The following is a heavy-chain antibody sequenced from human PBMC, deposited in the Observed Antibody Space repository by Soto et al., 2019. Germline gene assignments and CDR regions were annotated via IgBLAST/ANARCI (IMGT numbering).Heavy chain of an antibody. CDR3: ARMIMTTVVKNFDY. CDR1: GGSISSYY. V-gene: IGHV4-59*08. D-gene: IGHD4-17*01. CDR2: IYYSGST. Sequence: SETLSLTCTVSGGSISSYYWSWIRQPPGKGLEWIGYIYYSGSTNYNPSLKSRVTISVDTSKNQFSLKLSSVTAADTAVYYCARMIMTTVVKNFDYWGQGTLVTVSS. J-gene: IGHJ4*02.